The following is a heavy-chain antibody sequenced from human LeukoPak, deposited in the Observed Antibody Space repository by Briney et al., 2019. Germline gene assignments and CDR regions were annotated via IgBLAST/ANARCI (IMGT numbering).Heavy chain of an antibody. CDR2: IWYDGSNK. Sequence: AGGSLRLSCAASGFTFSSYGMHWVRQAPGKGLEWVAVIWYDGSNKYYADSVKGRFTISRDNSKNTLYLQMNSLRAEDTAVYYCARDRYSSSWNWFDPWGQGTLVTVSS. V-gene: IGHV3-33*01. J-gene: IGHJ5*02. CDR1: GFTFSSYG. CDR3: ARDRYSSSWNWFDP. D-gene: IGHD6-13*01.